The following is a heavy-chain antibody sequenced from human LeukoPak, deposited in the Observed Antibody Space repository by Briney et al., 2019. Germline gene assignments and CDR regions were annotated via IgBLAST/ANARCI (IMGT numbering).Heavy chain of an antibody. CDR1: GFSFSSYW. Sequence: GGSLRLYCAASGFSFSSYWMRWVRQAPGKGLERVANIRPDGSEKDYVDSVKGRFTISRDNAKNSLYLQMNSLRAGDTAVYYCARDSSGYFDYWGQGTLVTVSS. J-gene: IGHJ4*02. D-gene: IGHD3-22*01. V-gene: IGHV3-7*01. CDR3: ARDSSGYFDY. CDR2: IRPDGSEK.